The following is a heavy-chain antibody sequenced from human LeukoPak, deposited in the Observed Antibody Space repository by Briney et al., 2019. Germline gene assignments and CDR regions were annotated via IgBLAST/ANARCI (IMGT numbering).Heavy chain of an antibody. CDR1: GYTFTSYA. J-gene: IGHJ6*02. CDR2: INAGNGNT. Sequence: ASVKVSCKASGYTFTSYAMHWVRQAPGQRLEWMGWINAGNGNTKYSQKSQGRVTITRDTSASTACMELSSLRSEDTAVYYCVRDKDYGMDVWGQGTTVTVSS. V-gene: IGHV1-3*01. CDR3: VRDKDYGMDV.